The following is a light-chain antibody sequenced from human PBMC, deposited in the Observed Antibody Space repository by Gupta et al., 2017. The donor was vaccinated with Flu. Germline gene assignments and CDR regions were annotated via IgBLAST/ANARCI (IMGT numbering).Light chain of an antibody. CDR2: AAS. J-gene: IGKJ4*01. CDR1: QDISTY. CDR3: QQYGNLPLT. V-gene: IGKV1-33*01. Sequence: DIQMTQSPSSLSASVGDRVTITCQASQDISTYLSWYQHKPGKAPKLLICAASTLQTGVPSSFSGRGSGTDFTFTISSLQPEDIGTYYCQQYGNLPLTFGGGTKVELK.